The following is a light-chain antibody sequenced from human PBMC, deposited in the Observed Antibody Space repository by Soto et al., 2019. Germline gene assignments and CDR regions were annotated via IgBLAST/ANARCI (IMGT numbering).Light chain of an antibody. J-gene: IGKJ1*01. Sequence: DIVMTQSPGTLSVSPGERVRLSCRASQSVRSKLVWYQRKPGQAPWLLIYDASTRATGLAGRCSGSGSGTEFTLTISSMQPDDFATYYCQQYNRWTFCQGTKVDIK. V-gene: IGKV3-15*01. CDR2: DAS. CDR3: QQYNRWT. CDR1: QSVRSK.